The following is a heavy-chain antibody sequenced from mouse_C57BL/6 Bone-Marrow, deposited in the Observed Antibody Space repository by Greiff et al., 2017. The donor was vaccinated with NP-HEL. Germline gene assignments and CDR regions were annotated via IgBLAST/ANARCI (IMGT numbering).Heavy chain of an antibody. CDR1: GYTFTSYW. D-gene: IGHD1-1*01. CDR2: IYPGSGST. V-gene: IGHV1-55*01. Sequence: QVHVKQPGAELVKPGASVKMSCKASGYTFTSYWITWVMQRPGQGLEWIGDIYPGSGSTNYNEKFKSKATLTVDTSSSTAYMQLSSLTSEDSAVYYCAREELYYYGSSGYWGQGTTLTVSS. J-gene: IGHJ2*01. CDR3: AREELYYYGSSGY.